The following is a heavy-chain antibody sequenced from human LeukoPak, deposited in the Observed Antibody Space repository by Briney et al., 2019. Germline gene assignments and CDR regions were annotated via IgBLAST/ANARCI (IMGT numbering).Heavy chain of an antibody. J-gene: IGHJ6*02. CDR3: ARGQLETLYYYYYGMDV. CDR1: GFTFSSYE. D-gene: IGHD5-18*01. V-gene: IGHV3-48*03. Sequence: PGGSLRLSCAASGFTFSSYEMNWVRQAPGKGLEWVSYISSSGSTIYYADSVKGRFTISRDNARNSLYLQMNSLRAEDTAVYYCARGQLETLYYYYYGMDVWGQGTTVTVSS. CDR2: ISSSGSTI.